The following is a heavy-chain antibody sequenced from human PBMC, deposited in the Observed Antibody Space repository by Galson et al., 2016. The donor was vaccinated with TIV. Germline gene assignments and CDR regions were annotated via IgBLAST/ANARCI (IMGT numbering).Heavy chain of an antibody. Sequence: SVKVSCKATGYTFTSFGIAWVRQAPGQGLEWMGWISGYNGKTYYAQKFQDRVTMTTDTSTNTAYMELRSLRSDDTALYYCARTIYSSTSRSAGYFDPWGRGTLVTVSS. CDR1: GYTFTSFG. CDR3: ARTIYSSTSRSAGYFDP. J-gene: IGHJ5*02. V-gene: IGHV1-18*01. D-gene: IGHD2-2*01. CDR2: ISGYNGKT.